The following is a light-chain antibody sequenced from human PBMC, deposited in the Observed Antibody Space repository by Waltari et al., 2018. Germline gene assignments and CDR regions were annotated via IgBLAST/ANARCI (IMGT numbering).Light chain of an antibody. V-gene: IGKV1-5*01. CDR1: QSIIRW. J-gene: IGKJ4*01. Sequence: DSQLTQSPPTLSASVGDRVTITCRASQSIIRWSAWYQQKPGTAPKLLIYDASTLETGVPSRFSGSGSETEFTLTINNLQTDDFGTYYFQQYLSFSGLIFGGGTKV. CDR2: DAS. CDR3: QQYLSFSGLI.